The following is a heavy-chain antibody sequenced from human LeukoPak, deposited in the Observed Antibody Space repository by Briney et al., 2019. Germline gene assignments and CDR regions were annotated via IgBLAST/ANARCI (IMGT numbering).Heavy chain of an antibody. CDR3: ARAGSSGWYYFDY. V-gene: IGHV1-2*02. Sequence: ASVKVSCKASGYSFTSYDINWVRQATGQGLEWMGWINPNSGGTNYAQKFQGRVTMTRDTSISTAYMELSRLRSDDTAVYYCARAGSSGWYYFDYWGQGTLVTVSS. CDR2: INPNSGGT. J-gene: IGHJ4*02. D-gene: IGHD6-19*01. CDR1: GYSFTSYD.